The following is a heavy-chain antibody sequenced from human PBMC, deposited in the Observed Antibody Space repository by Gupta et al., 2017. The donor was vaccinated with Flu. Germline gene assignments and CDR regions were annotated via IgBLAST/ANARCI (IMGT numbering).Heavy chain of an antibody. CDR2: IYTSGRT. V-gene: IGHV4-61*02. D-gene: IGHD2-15*01. Sequence: VQLQQSGPGLVKLSQTLSPTCAVSGGSISSAMYYCRWIRQPPGKGPDSFWRIYTSGRTNYNPSLKSRVTISVDTCKNQFSLKLSSVTAADTAVYYCARAVTYCSGCSCYSGTGYYYYGMDVWGQGTTVTVSS. CDR3: ARAVTYCSGCSCYSGTGYYYYGMDV. CDR1: GGSISSAMYY. J-gene: IGHJ6*02.